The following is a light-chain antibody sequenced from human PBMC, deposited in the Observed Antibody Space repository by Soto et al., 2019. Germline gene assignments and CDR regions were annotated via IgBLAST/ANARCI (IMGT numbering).Light chain of an antibody. V-gene: IGLV2-11*01. CDR3: CSYAGSTRYV. CDR2: DVS. J-gene: IGLJ1*01. CDR1: SSDVGGYNY. Sequence: QSALTQPRSVSGSPGQSVTISCTGTSSDVGGYNYVSWYQQHPGKAPKVMIYDVSERPSGVPDRFSGSKSGNTASLTICGLQDEDEADYYCCSYAGSTRYVFGTGTKLTVL.